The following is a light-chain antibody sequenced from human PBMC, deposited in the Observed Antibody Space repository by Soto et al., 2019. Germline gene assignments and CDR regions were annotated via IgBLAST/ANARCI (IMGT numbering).Light chain of an antibody. J-gene: IGLJ1*01. CDR1: SSDFGSYKF. CDR3: FSFTSTNTHV. V-gene: IGLV2-23*01. Sequence: SALTQPASVSGSPVQSVTISCTGTSSDFGSYKFVSWYQHHPGTVPKVIIYETSKRPSGVSDRFSGSKSGNTASLTISGLQAEDEADYYCFSFTSTNTHVFGSGTKVTVL. CDR2: ETS.